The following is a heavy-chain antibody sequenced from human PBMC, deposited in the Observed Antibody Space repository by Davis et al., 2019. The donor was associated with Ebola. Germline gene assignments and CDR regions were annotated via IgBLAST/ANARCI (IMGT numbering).Heavy chain of an antibody. D-gene: IGHD5-18*01. CDR1: GFTFSSYA. V-gene: IGHV3-30*04. CDR3: ARSGYSYGYATTQGDY. J-gene: IGHJ4*02. Sequence: GGSLRLSCAASGFTFSSYAMHWVRQAPGKGLEWVAVISYDGSNKYYADSVKGRFTISRDNAKKSLYLQMNSLRDEDTAVYYCARSGYSYGYATTQGDYWGQGTLVTVSS. CDR2: ISYDGSNK.